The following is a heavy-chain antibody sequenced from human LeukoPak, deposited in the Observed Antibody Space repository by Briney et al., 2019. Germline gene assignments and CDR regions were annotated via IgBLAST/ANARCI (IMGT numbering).Heavy chain of an antibody. CDR2: IYSGGST. D-gene: IGHD5-18*01. V-gene: IGHV3-66*01. J-gene: IGHJ4*02. CDR1: GFTVSSNY. Sequence: GGSLRLSCAASGFTVSSNYMSWVRQAPGKGLEWVSVIYSGGSTYYADSVKGRFTISRDNSKNTLYLQMNSLRAEDTAVYYCAKGRTIGGIQLWSSFDYWGQGTLVTVSS. CDR3: AKGRTIGGIQLWSSFDY.